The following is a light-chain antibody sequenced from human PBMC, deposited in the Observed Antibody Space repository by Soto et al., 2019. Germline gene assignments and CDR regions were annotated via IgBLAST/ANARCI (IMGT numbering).Light chain of an antibody. V-gene: IGKV1-5*03. CDR2: KAS. CDR3: QEYNNYWT. Sequence: DIQMTQSPSSLSASVGDRVTITCRASQSINNWLAWYQQKPGKAPKLLIYKASSLESGVPSRFSGSGSGTEFTLTISRLQPDDFGTYYCQEYNNYWTFGQGTKVDIK. J-gene: IGKJ1*01. CDR1: QSINNW.